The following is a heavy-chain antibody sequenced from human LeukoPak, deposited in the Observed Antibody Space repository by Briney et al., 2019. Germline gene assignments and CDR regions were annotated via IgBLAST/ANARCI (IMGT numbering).Heavy chain of an antibody. CDR1: GFTVSSNY. J-gene: IGHJ4*02. D-gene: IGHD1-26*01. CDR2: IYSGGDT. V-gene: IGHV3-53*01. Sequence: GGSLRLSCAVSGFTVSSNYMSWVRQAPGKGLEWVSVIYSGGDTNYANSVKGRFTISRDNSKNTLYLQMNSLRAEDTAVCYCTRGWERGPFDYWGQGTLVTVSS. CDR3: TRGWERGPFDY.